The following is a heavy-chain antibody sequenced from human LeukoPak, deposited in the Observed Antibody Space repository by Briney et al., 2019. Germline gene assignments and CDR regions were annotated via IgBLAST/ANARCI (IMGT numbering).Heavy chain of an antibody. CDR2: ISYDETFE. J-gene: IGHJ4*02. V-gene: IGHV3-30*03. CDR3: ARSPGLGDYGFDH. Sequence: PGGSLRLSCLASGFTFSHYGMHWVRQAPGKGLQWVAIISYDETFEYYADSVKGRFTISRDNVKNTLYLHMNSLKSEDTALYYCARSPGLGDYGFDHWGQGSLVIVSS. CDR1: GFTFSHYG. D-gene: IGHD4-17*01.